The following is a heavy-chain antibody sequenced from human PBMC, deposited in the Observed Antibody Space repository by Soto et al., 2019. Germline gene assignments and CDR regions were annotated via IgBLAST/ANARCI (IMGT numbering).Heavy chain of an antibody. D-gene: IGHD3-10*01. J-gene: IGHJ5*02. Sequence: GASVKVSCKASGGTFSSYAISWVRQAPGQGLEWMGGIIPIFGTANYAQKFQGRVTITADKSTSTAYMELSSLRSEDTAVYYCARENLVRRFGELSPNWFDPWGQGTPVTVSS. V-gene: IGHV1-69*06. CDR1: GGTFSSYA. CDR2: IIPIFGTA. CDR3: ARENLVRRFGELSPNWFDP.